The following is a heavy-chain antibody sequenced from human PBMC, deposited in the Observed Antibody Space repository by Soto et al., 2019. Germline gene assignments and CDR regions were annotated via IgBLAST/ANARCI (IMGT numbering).Heavy chain of an antibody. J-gene: IGHJ4*02. CDR3: ARHPTFSGWEYYFDY. CDR1: GDSVSSSNFY. V-gene: IGHV4-39*01. CDR2: VYYSGST. Sequence: QLQLQESGPGLVKPSETLSLTCSVSGDSVSSSNFYWGWIRQPPGKGLDWIGSVYYSGSTYYNPSLKSRVTMSVDTSKNQFSLKLSSVTAADAAVYYCARHPTFSGWEYYFDYWGQGTLVTVSS. D-gene: IGHD6-19*01.